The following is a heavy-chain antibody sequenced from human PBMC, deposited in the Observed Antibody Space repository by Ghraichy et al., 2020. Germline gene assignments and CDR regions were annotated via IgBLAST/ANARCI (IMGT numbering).Heavy chain of an antibody. Sequence: TLSLTCTVSGGSISSGGYYWSWIRQHPGKGLEWIGYIYYSGSTYYNPSLKSRVTISVDTSKNQFSLKLSSVTAADTAVYYCAREQRGGSSGHFGYWGQGTLVTVSS. V-gene: IGHV4-31*03. CDR2: IYYSGST. CDR3: AREQRGGSSGHFGY. J-gene: IGHJ4*02. D-gene: IGHD3-22*01. CDR1: GGSISSGGYY.